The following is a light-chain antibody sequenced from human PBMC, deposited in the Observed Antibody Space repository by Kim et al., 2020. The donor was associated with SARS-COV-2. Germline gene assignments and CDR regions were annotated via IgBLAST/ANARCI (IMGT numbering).Light chain of an antibody. V-gene: IGKV1-27*01. Sequence: APEGDRVNITCRASQYIRDYLAWYQQKPEKVPKLLIYAASTLQSGVPSLFSGSGSGTDFTLTISSLQPEDVATYYCQKYNSAPFTFGPGTKVDIK. CDR1: QYIRDY. CDR3: QKYNSAPFT. J-gene: IGKJ3*01. CDR2: AAS.